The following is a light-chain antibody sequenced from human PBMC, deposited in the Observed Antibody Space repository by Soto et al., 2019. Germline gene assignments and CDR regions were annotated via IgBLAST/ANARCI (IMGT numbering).Light chain of an antibody. CDR3: QQYDSSRT. J-gene: IGKJ1*01. CDR1: QRVSSNY. CDR2: DAA. Sequence: IVLTQSPGTLSLSRGEGATLCCRASQRVSSNYLAWYQQKPGQAPSLLIYDAARRAAGIPDRFRGSGSGNDFTVTISRLEPEDFAVYYCQQYDSSRTLGQGTKVDIK. V-gene: IGKV3-20*01.